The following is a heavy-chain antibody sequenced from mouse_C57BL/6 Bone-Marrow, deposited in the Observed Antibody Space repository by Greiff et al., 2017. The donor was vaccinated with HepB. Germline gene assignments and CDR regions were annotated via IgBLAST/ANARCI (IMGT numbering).Heavy chain of an antibody. CDR3: AREDYYGSSYGY. J-gene: IGHJ2*01. D-gene: IGHD1-1*01. Sequence: QVQLQQSGPGLVQPSQSLSITCTVSGFSFTSYGVHWVRQSPGKGLEWLGVIWSGGSTDYNAAFISRLSISKDNSKSQVFFKMNSLQADVTAIYYWAREDYYGSSYGYWGQGTTLTVSS. CDR2: IWSGGST. V-gene: IGHV2-2*01. CDR1: GFSFTSYG.